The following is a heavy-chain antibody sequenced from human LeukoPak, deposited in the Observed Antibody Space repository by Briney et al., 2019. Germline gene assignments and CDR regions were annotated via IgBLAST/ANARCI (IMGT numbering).Heavy chain of an antibody. J-gene: IGHJ4*02. D-gene: IGHD3-16*01. CDR1: GFTFSSYW. CDR2: IYSGGST. Sequence: GGSLRLSCAASGFTFSSYWMSWVRQAPGKGLEWVSVIYSGGSTYYADSVKGRFTISRDNSKNTLYLQMNSLRADDTAVYYCARGARSGDDWGGYFDYWGQGTLVTVSS. V-gene: IGHV3-66*02. CDR3: ARGARSGDDWGGYFDY.